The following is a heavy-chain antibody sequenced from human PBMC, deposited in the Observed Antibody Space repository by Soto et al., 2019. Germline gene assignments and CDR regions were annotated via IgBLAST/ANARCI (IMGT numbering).Heavy chain of an antibody. Sequence: ASVKVSCKTSGYIFTSYYIHWVRQAPGQGLEWMGIINPSGGTTTYAQKFQGRVTMTRDTSTSTVYMELSSLRSEDTAVYYCARGPATAPDAYWGLGTLVTSP. CDR1: GYIFTSYY. CDR3: ARGPATAPDAY. D-gene: IGHD2-2*01. V-gene: IGHV1-46*01. CDR2: INPSGGTT. J-gene: IGHJ4*02.